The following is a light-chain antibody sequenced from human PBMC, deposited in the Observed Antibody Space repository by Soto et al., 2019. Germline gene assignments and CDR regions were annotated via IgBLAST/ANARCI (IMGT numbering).Light chain of an antibody. Sequence: QSALTQPASVSGSPGQSITISCTGTSSDVGAYNYVSWYQHHPGKVPKLLIYEVTNRPSGVSDRFSGSKSGNTASLSISGLQAEDEADYYCRSKRDSRTLFGFGTGTKLTVL. J-gene: IGLJ1*01. CDR2: EVT. V-gene: IGLV2-14*01. CDR1: SSDVGAYNY. CDR3: RSKRDSRTLFG.